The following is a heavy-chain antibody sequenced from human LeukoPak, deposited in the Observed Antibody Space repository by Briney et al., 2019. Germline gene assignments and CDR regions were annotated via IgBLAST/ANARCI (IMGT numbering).Heavy chain of an antibody. CDR1: GGSFSGYY. V-gene: IGHV4-34*01. CDR3: ARGSIAVAGTAIDY. J-gene: IGHJ4*02. Sequence: SAETLSLTCAVYGGSFSGYYWSWIRQPPGKGLEWIGEINHSGSTNYNPSLKGRVTISVDTSKNQFSLKLSSVTAADMAVYYCARGSIAVAGTAIDYWGQGTLVTVSS. CDR2: INHSGST. D-gene: IGHD6-19*01.